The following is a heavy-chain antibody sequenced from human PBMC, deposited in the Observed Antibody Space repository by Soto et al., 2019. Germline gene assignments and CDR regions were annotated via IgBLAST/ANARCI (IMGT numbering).Heavy chain of an antibody. J-gene: IGHJ5*02. CDR3: AREIPENIVVVPAAIGWFDP. Sequence: GGSLRLSCAASGFTFSSYEMNWVRQAPGKGLEWVSYISSSGSTIYYADSVKGRFTISRDNAKNSLYLQMNSLRAEDTAVYYCAREIPENIVVVPAAIGWFDPWGQGTLVTVPS. V-gene: IGHV3-48*03. D-gene: IGHD2-2*01. CDR2: ISSSGSTI. CDR1: GFTFSSYE.